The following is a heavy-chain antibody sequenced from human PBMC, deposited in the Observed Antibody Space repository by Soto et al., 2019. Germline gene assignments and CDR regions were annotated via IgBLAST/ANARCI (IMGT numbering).Heavy chain of an antibody. CDR1: GFTFSSYA. CDR2: ISSNGGST. D-gene: IGHD6-13*01. CDR3: ARDGSSWYEATFDY. Sequence: GGSLRLSCAASGFTFSSYAMHWVRQAPGKGLEYVSAISSNGGSTYYANSVKGRFTISRDNSKNTLYLQMGSLRAEDMAVYYCARDGSSWYEATFDYWGQGTLVTVSS. V-gene: IGHV3-64*01. J-gene: IGHJ4*02.